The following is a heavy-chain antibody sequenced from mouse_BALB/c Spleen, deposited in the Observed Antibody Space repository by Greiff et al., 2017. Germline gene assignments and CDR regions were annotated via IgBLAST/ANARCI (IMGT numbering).Heavy chain of an antibody. CDR2: ISTYYGDA. V-gene: IGHV1S137*01. CDR3: ARGELGSFDY. J-gene: IGHJ2*01. CDR1: GYTFTDYA. Sequence: QVQLQQSGAELVRPGVSVKISCKGSGYTFTDYAMHWVKQSHAKSLEWIGVISTYYGDASYNQKFKGKATMTVDKSSSTAYMELARLTSEDSAIYYCARGELGSFDYWGQGTTLTVSS. D-gene: IGHD4-1*01.